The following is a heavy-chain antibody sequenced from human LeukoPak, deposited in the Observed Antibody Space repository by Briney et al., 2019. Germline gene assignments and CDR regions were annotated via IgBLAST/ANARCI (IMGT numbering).Heavy chain of an antibody. J-gene: IGHJ6*02. CDR1: GGSFSGYY. V-gene: IGHV4-34*01. CDR3: ARLVYGMDV. Sequence: SETLSLTCAVYGGSFSGYYWGWIRQPPGKGLEWIGEINHSGSTNHNPSLKSRVTISVDTSKNQFSLKLSSVTAADTAVYYCARLVYGMDVWGQGTTVTVSS. CDR2: INHSGST.